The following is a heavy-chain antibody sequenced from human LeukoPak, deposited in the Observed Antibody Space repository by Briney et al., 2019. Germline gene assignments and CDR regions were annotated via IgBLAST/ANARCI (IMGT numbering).Heavy chain of an antibody. Sequence: SETLSLTCTVSGGSISSSSHYWGWIRQPPGKGLEWIGSIYYSGSTYYKPSLESRITISVDTSKNQFSLKLRSVTAADTAVYYCARVTSRLGWFDPWGQGTLVTVSS. CDR3: ARVTSRLGWFDP. J-gene: IGHJ5*02. CDR1: GGSISSSSHY. CDR2: IYYSGST. D-gene: IGHD1-14*01. V-gene: IGHV4-39*07.